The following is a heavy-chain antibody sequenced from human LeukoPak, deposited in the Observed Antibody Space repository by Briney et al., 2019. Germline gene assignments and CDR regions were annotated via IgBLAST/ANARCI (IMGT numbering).Heavy chain of an antibody. J-gene: IGHJ4*02. Sequence: GGSLRLSCAASGFTFSSYGMHWARQAPGKGLEWVAVISYDGSNKYYADSVKGRFTISRDNSKNTLYLQMNSLRAEDTAVYYCANNIGGSLDYWGQGTLVTVSS. V-gene: IGHV3-30*18. CDR1: GFTFSSYG. D-gene: IGHD2-15*01. CDR2: ISYDGSNK. CDR3: ANNIGGSLDY.